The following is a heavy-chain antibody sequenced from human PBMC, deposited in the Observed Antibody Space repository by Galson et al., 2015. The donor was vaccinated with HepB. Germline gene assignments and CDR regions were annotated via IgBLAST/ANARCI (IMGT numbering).Heavy chain of an antibody. V-gene: IGHV3-23*01. D-gene: IGHD5-12*01. J-gene: IGHJ6*03. Sequence: SLRLSCAASGFIFSSHAMIWVRQAPGKGLEWVSAISAGGGRGGRTYYADSVKGRFTISRDNSKNTLYLQMNSLRAEDTAVYYCAKDALAECSGYDCLYYYYMDVWGKGTTVTVSS. CDR2: ISAGGGRGGRT. CDR3: AKDALAECSGYDCLYYYYMDV. CDR1: GFIFSSHA.